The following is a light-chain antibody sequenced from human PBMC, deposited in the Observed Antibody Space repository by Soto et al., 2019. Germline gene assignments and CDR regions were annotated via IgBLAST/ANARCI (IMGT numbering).Light chain of an antibody. Sequence: SYELTQPPSVSVSPGQTASITCSGDKLGDKYVCWYQQKPGQSPVLVIYQDTKRPSGIPERFSGSNAGNTATLTISETQAMDEADYYCQAWDSSTGVFGTGTKLTVL. J-gene: IGLJ1*01. V-gene: IGLV3-1*01. CDR1: KLGDKY. CDR3: QAWDSSTGV. CDR2: QDT.